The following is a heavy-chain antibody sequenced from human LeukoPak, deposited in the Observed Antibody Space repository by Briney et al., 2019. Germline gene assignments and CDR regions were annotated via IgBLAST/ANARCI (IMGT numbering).Heavy chain of an antibody. V-gene: IGHV1-8*01. Sequence: ASVKVSCKASGYTFTSYDINWVRQATGRGLEWMGWMNPNSGNTGYAQKFQGRVTMTRNTSISTAYMELSSLRSDDTAVYYCARYCSSTSCYFDPYAFDIWGQGTMVTVSS. D-gene: IGHD2-2*01. J-gene: IGHJ3*02. CDR2: MNPNSGNT. CDR3: ARYCSSTSCYFDPYAFDI. CDR1: GYTFTSYD.